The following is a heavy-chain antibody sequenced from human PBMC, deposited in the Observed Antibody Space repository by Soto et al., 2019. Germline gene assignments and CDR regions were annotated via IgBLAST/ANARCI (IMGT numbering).Heavy chain of an antibody. V-gene: IGHV3-11*01. D-gene: IGHD2-8*01. Sequence: PGGSLRLSCAASGFTFSDYYMSWIRPAPGKGLEWVSYISSRSSTIFYADSVKGRFTISRDNVKNSLYLQMNSLRAEDTAVYYCASGTNGAFFVYWGQGILVTV. CDR1: GFTFSDYY. CDR3: ASGTNGAFFVY. J-gene: IGHJ4*02. CDR2: ISSRSSTI.